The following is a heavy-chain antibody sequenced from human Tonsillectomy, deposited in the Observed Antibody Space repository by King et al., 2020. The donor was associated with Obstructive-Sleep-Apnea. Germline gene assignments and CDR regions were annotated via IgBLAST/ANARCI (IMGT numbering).Heavy chain of an antibody. CDR2: ISSSSSHT. Sequence: VQLVESGGGLVKPGGSLRLSCAASGFTFSDYYMSWIRQAPGKGLEWVSFISSSSSHTNNADSVKGRFTISRDNAKNSVYLQMNSLRAEDTAIYYCARDASGKSYGQFDFWGQGTLVTVSS. D-gene: IGHD5-18*01. CDR3: ARDASGKSYGQFDF. CDR1: GFTFSDYY. V-gene: IGHV3-11*06. J-gene: IGHJ4*02.